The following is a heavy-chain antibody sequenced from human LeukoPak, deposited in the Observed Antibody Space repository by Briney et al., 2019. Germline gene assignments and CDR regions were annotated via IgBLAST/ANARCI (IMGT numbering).Heavy chain of an antibody. Sequence: GGSLRLSCAASGFTFNDYAMYWVRQAPGKGLEWVTLISYDGYDKSYADSVRGRFTISRDNSRNTLYLQMNSLRAEDTAVYYCARRGDYTLDYWGQGTLVTVSS. V-gene: IGHV3-30-3*01. CDR3: ARRGDYTLDY. D-gene: IGHD4-17*01. CDR1: GFTFNDYA. J-gene: IGHJ4*02. CDR2: ISYDGYDK.